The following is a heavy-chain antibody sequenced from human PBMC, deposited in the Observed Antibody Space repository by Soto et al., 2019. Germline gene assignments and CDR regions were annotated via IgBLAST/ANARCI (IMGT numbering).Heavy chain of an antibody. CDR1: GFTFDDYT. CDR3: AKSRFGVVKYGMDL. Sequence: EVQLVESGGVVVQPGGSLRLSCAASGFTFDDYTMHWVRQAPGKGLEWVSLISWDGGSTYYADSVKGRFTISRDNSKNSLYLQMNSLRTEDTALYYCAKSRFGVVKYGMDLWGQGTTVTVSS. CDR2: ISWDGGST. V-gene: IGHV3-43*01. J-gene: IGHJ6*02. D-gene: IGHD3-3*01.